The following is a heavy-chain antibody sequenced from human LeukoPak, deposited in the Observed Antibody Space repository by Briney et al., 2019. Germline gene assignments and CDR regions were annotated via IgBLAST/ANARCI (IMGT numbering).Heavy chain of an antibody. J-gene: IGHJ4*02. CDR3: ATGKQLPDPYYFDS. CDR1: VYTLTELS. D-gene: IGHD6-13*01. Sequence: ASVKVSCKVSVYTLTELSMHWGRQAPGKGVEWMGGFDPEDGETIYAQKFQGRVTMTEDTSTDTAYMELSSLRSEDTAVYYCATGKQLPDPYYFDSWGQGTLVTVSS. CDR2: FDPEDGET. V-gene: IGHV1-24*01.